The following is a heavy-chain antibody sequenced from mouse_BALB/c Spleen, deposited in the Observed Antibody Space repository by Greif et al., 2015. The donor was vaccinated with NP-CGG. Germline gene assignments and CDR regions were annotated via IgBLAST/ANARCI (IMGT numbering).Heavy chain of an antibody. CDR2: IDPANGNT. CDR1: GFNIKDTY. V-gene: IGHV14-3*02. J-gene: IGHJ4*01. CDR3: ARVYYGYDYAMDY. Sequence: VQLQQSGAELVKPGASVKLSCTASGFNIKDTYMHWVKQRPERGLEWIGRIDPANGNTKYDPKFQGKATITADTSSNTAYLQLSSLTSEDTAVYYCARVYYGYDYAMDYWGQGTSVTVSS. D-gene: IGHD1-2*01.